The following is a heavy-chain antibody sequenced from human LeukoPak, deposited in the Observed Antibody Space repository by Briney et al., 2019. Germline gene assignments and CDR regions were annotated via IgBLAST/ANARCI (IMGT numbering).Heavy chain of an antibody. Sequence: SETLSLTCAVYGGSFSGYYWSWIRQPPGKGLEWIGEINHSGSTNNNPSLKSRVTISVDTSKNQFSLKLSSVTAEDTAVYYCARDLDSSGFSGPYYFDYWGQGTLVTVSS. CDR3: ARDLDSSGFSGPYYFDY. V-gene: IGHV4-34*01. J-gene: IGHJ4*02. CDR2: INHSGST. D-gene: IGHD3-22*01. CDR1: GGSFSGYY.